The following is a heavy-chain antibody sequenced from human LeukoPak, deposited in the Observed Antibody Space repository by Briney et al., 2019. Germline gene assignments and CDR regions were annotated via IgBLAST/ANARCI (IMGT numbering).Heavy chain of an antibody. CDR3: AQGSLSDDAFDI. CDR1: GDTFTSYF. D-gene: IGHD1-26*01. CDR2: VNPTGGSA. Sequence: GASMKVSCKASGDTFTSYFIHWVRQAPGQGLEWMGTVNPTGGSAFYSQKFQGRVTMTSDTPATTVYMDLSSLRPEDTAVYYCAQGSLSDDAFDIWGQGTVVTVSS. J-gene: IGHJ3*02. V-gene: IGHV1-46*01.